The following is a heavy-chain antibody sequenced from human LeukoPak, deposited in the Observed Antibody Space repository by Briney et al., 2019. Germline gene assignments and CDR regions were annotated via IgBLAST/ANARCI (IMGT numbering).Heavy chain of an antibody. V-gene: IGHV4-39*01. CDR2: IYYSGST. J-gene: IGHJ4*02. CDR3: VAAYSNYVY. CDR1: GGSISSSSYY. D-gene: IGHD4-11*01. Sequence: SETLSLTCTASGGSISSSSYYWGWIRQPPEKGLEWIGSIYYSGSTYYNPSLKSRVTISVDTSKNQFSLKLSSVTAADTAVYYCVAAYSNYVYWGQGTLVTVSS.